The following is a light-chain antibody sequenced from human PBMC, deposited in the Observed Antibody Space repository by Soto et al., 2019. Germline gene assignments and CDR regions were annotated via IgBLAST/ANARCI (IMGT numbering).Light chain of an antibody. J-gene: IGLJ3*02. CDR1: SSDLDCYNY. V-gene: IGLV2-8*01. CDR2: EVS. CDR3: SSCAGSTNWV. Sequence: QSALTQPPSASGSPGQSVTISCTGTSSDLDCYNYVSWYQQQPGKAPKLIIYEVSKRPSGVPDRFSGSKSGNAASLTVSGLQAEDEADYYCSSCAGSTNWVFGGGTQLTVL.